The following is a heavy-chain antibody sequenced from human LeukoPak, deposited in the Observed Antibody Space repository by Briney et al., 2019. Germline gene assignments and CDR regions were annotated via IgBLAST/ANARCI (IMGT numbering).Heavy chain of an antibody. J-gene: IGHJ4*02. D-gene: IGHD3-3*01. V-gene: IGHV3-7*01. Sequence: PGGSLRLSCAASGLTFSSYGMSWVRQAPGKGLEWVANIKEGGSERYYVDSVKGRFTISRDNAKKTLYLQMNGLRGDDTAVYHCSSDGGPFDSWGERTLVTVSS. CDR3: SSDGGPFDS. CDR1: GLTFSSYG. CDR2: IKEGGSER.